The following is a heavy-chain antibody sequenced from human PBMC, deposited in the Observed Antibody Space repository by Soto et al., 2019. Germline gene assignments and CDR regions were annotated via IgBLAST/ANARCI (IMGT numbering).Heavy chain of an antibody. V-gene: IGHV1-46*01. Sequence: ASVNVSFKSSGYKFTTYFIHWVRQAPGQGLEWMGMIHPSGDTGYAQKFRGRVTMTIDTSTTTAYMELRNLSSEDTAVYFSVRGYCTTSPCSGDFQFWGQGTLVTVSS. D-gene: IGHD2-15*01. CDR2: IHPSGDT. CDR3: VRGYCTTSPCSGDFQF. J-gene: IGHJ1*01. CDR1: GYKFTTYF.